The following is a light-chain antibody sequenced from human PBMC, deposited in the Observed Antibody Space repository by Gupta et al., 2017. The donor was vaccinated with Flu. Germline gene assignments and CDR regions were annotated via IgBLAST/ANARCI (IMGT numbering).Light chain of an antibody. CDR2: GAS. CDR1: QTISSDY. CDR3: QQYDSSVLT. J-gene: IGKJ4*01. V-gene: IGKV3-20*01. Sequence: ETVLTQSPGTLSSSPGERVTFSCRASQTISSDYLAWYQQKPGQAPRLLIYGASSRATGIPDRCSGSVSGTEFTLTINRLEPEDFAVDYCQQYDSSVLTFGGGTKLEIK.